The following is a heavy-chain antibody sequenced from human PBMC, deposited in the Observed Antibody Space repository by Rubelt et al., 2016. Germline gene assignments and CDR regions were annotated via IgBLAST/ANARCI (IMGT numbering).Heavy chain of an antibody. J-gene: IGHJ3*02. D-gene: IGHD3/OR15-3a*01. CDR3: AGGLDFGSAFDI. V-gene: IGHV4-59*01. Sequence: QVQLQESGPGLVKPSETLSLTCSVSGYSISNGYYWSWIRQPPGKGLEWIGHIYYSGNTYYNPSLKSRVTMSTDTSKKQFSPRLTSVTAADSALYYCAGGLDFGSAFDIWGQGTMVTVSS. CDR2: IYYSGNT. CDR1: GYSISNGYY.